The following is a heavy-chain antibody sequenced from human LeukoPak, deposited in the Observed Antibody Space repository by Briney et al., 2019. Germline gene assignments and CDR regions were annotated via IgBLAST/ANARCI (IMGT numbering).Heavy chain of an antibody. V-gene: IGHV4-39*07. CDR1: GGSISSSSYY. Sequence: PSETLSLTCTVSGGSISSSSYYWGWIRQPPGKGLEWIGSIYYSGSTYYNPSLKSRVTISVDTSKTQFSLKLSSVTAADTAVYYCAKEYLGSTRGFDYWGQGTLVTVSS. D-gene: IGHD1-26*01. CDR3: AKEYLGSTRGFDY. CDR2: IYYSGST. J-gene: IGHJ4*02.